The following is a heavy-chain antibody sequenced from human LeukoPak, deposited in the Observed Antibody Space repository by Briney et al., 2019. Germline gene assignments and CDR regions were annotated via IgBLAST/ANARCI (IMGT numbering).Heavy chain of an antibody. CDR1: GGSFSGYY. V-gene: IGHV4-34*01. CDR2: INHSGST. Sequence: SETLSLTCAVYGGSFSGYYWSWIRQPPGKGLEWIGEINHSGSTNYNPSLKSRVTISVDTSKNQFSLKLSSVTAADTAVYYCARDGGGIAVAGWFDYWGQGTLVTVSS. J-gene: IGHJ4*02. CDR3: ARDGGGIAVAGWFDY. D-gene: IGHD6-19*01.